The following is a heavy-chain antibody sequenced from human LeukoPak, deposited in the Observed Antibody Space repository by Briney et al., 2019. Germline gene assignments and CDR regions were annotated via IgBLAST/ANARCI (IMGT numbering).Heavy chain of an antibody. Sequence: PGGSLRLSCTASGFTFGDYAMSWVRQAPGKGLEWVGFIRSKAYGGTTEYAASVKGRFTISRDDSKSIAYLQMNSLKTEDTAVYYCTRGLDMVRGVIDYWGQGTLVTVSS. CDR3: TRGLDMVRGVIDY. D-gene: IGHD3-10*01. CDR2: IRSKAYGGTT. CDR1: GFTFGDYA. J-gene: IGHJ4*02. V-gene: IGHV3-49*04.